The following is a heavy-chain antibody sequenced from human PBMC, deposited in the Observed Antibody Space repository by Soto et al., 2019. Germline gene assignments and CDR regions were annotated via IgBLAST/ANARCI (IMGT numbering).Heavy chain of an antibody. D-gene: IGHD6-19*01. CDR3: ARGYIAVAVSFCLDY. V-gene: IGHV1-69*01. Sequence: AASVKVSCNASGGTFSSYAISWVRQAPGQGLEWMGGIIPIVGTANYAQKFQGRVTITADESTSKAYMELSSLRSEDTAVYYCARGYIAVAVSFCLDYWGQGTLVTVSS. CDR1: GGTFSSYA. CDR2: IIPIVGTA. J-gene: IGHJ4*02.